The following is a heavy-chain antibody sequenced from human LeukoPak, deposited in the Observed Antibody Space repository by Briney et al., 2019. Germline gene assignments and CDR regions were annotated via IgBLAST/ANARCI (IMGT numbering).Heavy chain of an antibody. CDR1: GGTFSSYA. CDR2: INPNSGGT. D-gene: IGHD5-12*01. V-gene: IGHV1-2*04. CDR3: ARDVSGYDYFDP. J-gene: IGHJ5*02. Sequence: GASVKVSCKASGGTFSSYAISWVRQAPGQGLEWMGWINPNSGGTNYAQKFQGWVTMTRDTSISTAYMELSRLRSDDTAVYYCARDVSGYDYFDPWGQGTLVTVSS.